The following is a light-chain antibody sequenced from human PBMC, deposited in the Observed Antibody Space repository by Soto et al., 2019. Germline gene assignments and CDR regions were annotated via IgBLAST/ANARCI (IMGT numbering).Light chain of an antibody. V-gene: IGKV1-17*01. Sequence: DIQMTQSPSSLSAPVGGRVTITCRASQGIRRDLGWYQQKPGKAPTRLIYAVSSLHSGVPSRFSGSGSGTEIILTISSLQPEDSATYYCLQHNSYPLTFGGGTKVEIK. CDR3: LQHNSYPLT. CDR1: QGIRRD. CDR2: AVS. J-gene: IGKJ4*01.